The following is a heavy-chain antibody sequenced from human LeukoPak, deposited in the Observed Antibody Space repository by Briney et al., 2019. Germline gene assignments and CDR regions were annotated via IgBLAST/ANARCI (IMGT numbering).Heavy chain of an antibody. CDR3: ARAVTYYYGSGSYGDV. D-gene: IGHD3-10*01. CDR2: INHSGST. Sequence: SETQSLTCTVYGASFSGYYWNWVRQPPGKGLEWIGEINHSGSTKYNPSLKSRVTISVDTSKNQFSLKLSSVTAADTAVYYCARAVTYYYGSGSYGDVWGQGTTVTVSS. J-gene: IGHJ6*02. V-gene: IGHV4-34*01. CDR1: GASFSGYY.